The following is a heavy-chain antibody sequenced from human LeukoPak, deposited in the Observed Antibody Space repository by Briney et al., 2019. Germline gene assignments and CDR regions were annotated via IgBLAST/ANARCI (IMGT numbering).Heavy chain of an antibody. J-gene: IGHJ4*02. CDR2: IYYTGST. D-gene: IGHD4-17*01. Sequence: SETLSLICTVSGGSVSSGSYYWSWIRQPPGKGLEWIGYIYYTGSTNYNPSLKSRVTISVDTSKNQFSLNLSSVTASDTAVYYCARVTVTTPVDYWGQGTLVTVSS. CDR3: ARVTVTTPVDY. CDR1: GGSVSSGSYY. V-gene: IGHV4-61*01.